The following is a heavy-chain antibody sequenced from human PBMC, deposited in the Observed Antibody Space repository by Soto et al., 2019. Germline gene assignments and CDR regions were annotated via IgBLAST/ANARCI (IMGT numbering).Heavy chain of an antibody. CDR1: GYTFTSYA. CDR3: GGGYSYGPHDYYGMDV. CDR2: INPSGGST. V-gene: IGHV1-46*01. J-gene: IGHJ6*02. D-gene: IGHD5-18*01. Sequence: ASVKVSCKASGYTFTSYAMHWVRQAPGQGLEWMGVINPSGGSTSYAQKFQGRVTMTRDTSTSTVYMELSSLRSEDTAVYYCGGGYSYGPHDYYGMDVWGQGTTVTVSS.